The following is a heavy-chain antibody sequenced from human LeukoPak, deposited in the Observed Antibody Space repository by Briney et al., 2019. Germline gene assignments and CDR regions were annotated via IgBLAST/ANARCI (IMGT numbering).Heavy chain of an antibody. CDR3: AKGDYCSSTSCYLFRYFDL. D-gene: IGHD2-2*01. J-gene: IGHJ2*01. V-gene: IGHV3-23*01. CDR1: GFTFSSYA. Sequence: GGSLRLSCAASGFTFSSYAMSWVRQAPGKGLEWVSAIRCSGGSTCYGDSVKGRFTISRDNSKNTLYLQMNSLRAEDTAVYYCAKGDYCSSTSCYLFRYFDLWGRGTLVTVSS. CDR2: IRCSGGST.